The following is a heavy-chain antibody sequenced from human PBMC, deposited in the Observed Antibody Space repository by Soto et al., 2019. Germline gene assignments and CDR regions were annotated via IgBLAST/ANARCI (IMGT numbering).Heavy chain of an antibody. J-gene: IGHJ5*02. Sequence: SVTLCLTCTVSGGSISNRDYYWSWIRQPPGKGLEWIGYIYYSGSTYYNPSLKSRVTISVDTSKNQFSLKLSSVTAADTAVYYCARASRYYYGSGRPSWFDPWGQGTLVTVSS. CDR1: GGSISNRDYY. V-gene: IGHV4-30-4*01. CDR3: ARASRYYYGSGRPSWFDP. D-gene: IGHD3-10*01. CDR2: IYYSGST.